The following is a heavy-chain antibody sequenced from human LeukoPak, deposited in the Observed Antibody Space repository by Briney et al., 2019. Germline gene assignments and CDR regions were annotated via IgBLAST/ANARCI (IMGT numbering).Heavy chain of an antibody. CDR2: MRQDGSDK. CDR3: AREGNAFDV. J-gene: IGHJ3*01. Sequence: GGSLRLSCAVSGFTFSTYIISWVRQAPGKGLEWVANMRQDGSDKYYVDFVKGRFTISRDNAKNSLYLQMNSLRAEDTAVYYCAREGNAFDVWGQGTMVTVSS. D-gene: IGHD3-10*01. V-gene: IGHV3-7*01. CDR1: GFTFSTYI.